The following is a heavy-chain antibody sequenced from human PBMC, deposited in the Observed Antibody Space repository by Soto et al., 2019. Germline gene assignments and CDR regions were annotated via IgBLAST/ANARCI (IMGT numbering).Heavy chain of an antibody. CDR3: ARVRSSGSFDY. J-gene: IGHJ4*02. D-gene: IGHD6-19*01. V-gene: IGHV4-39*01. CDR2: IYYSGST. Sequence: QLQLQELGPGLVKPSETLSLTCTVSGGSISSSSYYWGWIRQPPGKGLEWIGSIYYSGSTYYNPSLKSRVTISVDTSKNQFSLKLSSVTAADTAVYYCARVRSSGSFDYWGQGTLVTVSS. CDR1: GGSISSSSYY.